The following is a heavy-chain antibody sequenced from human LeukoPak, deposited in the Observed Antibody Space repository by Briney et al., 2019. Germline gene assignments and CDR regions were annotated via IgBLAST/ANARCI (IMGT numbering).Heavy chain of an antibody. V-gene: IGHV1-2*02. CDR2: INPKSGGT. J-gene: IGHJ4*02. Sequence: ASVKVSCKASGYTFSNYYLHWVRQAPGQGLEWMGWINPKSGGTNYAQKFEGRVTMTGDASISTAYMELSGLTSDDTATYYCARSLNSGMYLGGHWGQGTLVTVSS. CDR1: GYTFSNYY. CDR3: ARSLNSGMYLGGH. D-gene: IGHD1-26*01.